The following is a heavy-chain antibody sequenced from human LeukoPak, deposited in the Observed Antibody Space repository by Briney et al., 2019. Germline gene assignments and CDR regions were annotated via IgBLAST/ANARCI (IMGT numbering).Heavy chain of an antibody. J-gene: IGHJ6*02. Sequence: AGGSLRLSCAASGFTLSSYAMSWVRQAPGKGLEWVSAISGSGGSTYYADSVKGRFTISRDNSKNTLYLQMNGLRAEDTAVYYCAKDQQPPYYGMDVWGQGTTVTVSS. CDR3: AKDQQPPYYGMDV. CDR1: GFTLSSYA. V-gene: IGHV3-23*01. CDR2: ISGSGGST. D-gene: IGHD6-13*01.